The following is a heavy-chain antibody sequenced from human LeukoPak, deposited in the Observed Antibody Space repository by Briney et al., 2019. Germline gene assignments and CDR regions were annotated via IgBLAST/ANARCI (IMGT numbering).Heavy chain of an antibody. V-gene: IGHV3-48*01. CDR2: ISSSSSTI. Sequence: GGSLRLSCAASGFTFSSYSMNWVRQAPGKGLEWVSYISSSSSTIYYADSVKGRFTISRDNAKNSLYLQMNSLRAEDTAVYYCARGPYSSSWEIDWFDPWGQGTLVTVSS. CDR3: ARGPYSSSWEIDWFDP. J-gene: IGHJ5*02. D-gene: IGHD6-13*01. CDR1: GFTFSSYS.